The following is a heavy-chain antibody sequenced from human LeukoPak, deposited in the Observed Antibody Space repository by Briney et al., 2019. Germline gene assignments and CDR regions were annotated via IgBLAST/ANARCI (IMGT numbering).Heavy chain of an antibody. CDR1: GFTVSSNY. CDR2: IYTVGNT. V-gene: IGHV3-53*01. D-gene: IGHD3-10*01. Sequence: GGSLRLSCAASGFTVSSNYMSWVRQAPGRGLEWVSVIYTVGNTYYAESVKGRFTISRDNSKNTLYLQMNSLRAEDTAVYYCARSVRGDYYYYGMDVWGQGTTVTVSS. J-gene: IGHJ6*02. CDR3: ARSVRGDYYYYGMDV.